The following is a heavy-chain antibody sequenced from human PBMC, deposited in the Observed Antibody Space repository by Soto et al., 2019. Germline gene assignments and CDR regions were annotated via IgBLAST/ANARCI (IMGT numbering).Heavy chain of an antibody. V-gene: IGHV1-69*06. CDR3: ARCHAASSGPGYLHS. J-gene: IGHJ4*02. Sequence: QVRLVQSEAEVKKAGSSVKVSCKASGGTFLSDAVTWVRQAPGQGLEWMGGVIPMFPKANYAQKFQGRATITADKSTSTGYMELHSLKSEDTAMYYCARCHAASSGPGYLHSWGQGTLVTVTS. D-gene: IGHD3-22*01. CDR1: GGTFLSDA. CDR2: VIPMFPKA.